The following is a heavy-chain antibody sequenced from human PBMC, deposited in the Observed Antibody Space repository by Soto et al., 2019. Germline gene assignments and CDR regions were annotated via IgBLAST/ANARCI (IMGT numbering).Heavy chain of an antibody. D-gene: IGHD3-16*01. V-gene: IGHV3-21*01. CDR2: IVVNSYYI. J-gene: IGHJ6*02. CDR1: GFTFASYN. Sequence: SLILSCASSGFTFASYNMLWVRQAPGNGLELFSSIVVNSYYIYHADSLKGRFTVSRDNAKKSLFLDMTILRDEDTAVYYCARGGSAERQPDGDHYYYYPMDVWGQGTAVTVYS. CDR3: ARGGSAERQPDGDHYYYYPMDV.